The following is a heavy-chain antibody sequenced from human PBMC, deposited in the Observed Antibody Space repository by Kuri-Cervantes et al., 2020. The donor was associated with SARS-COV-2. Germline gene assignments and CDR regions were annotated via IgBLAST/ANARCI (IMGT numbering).Heavy chain of an antibody. J-gene: IGHJ5*02. V-gene: IGHV3-7*04. CDR1: GFTFSYYW. Sequence: GESLKISCAASGFTFSYYWMSWVRQAPGKGLEWVANINQDGSEKYYVGSVKGRFTISRDNAKNSLYLQMNSLRAEDTAVYHCARDGWGSTSHNWFDPWGQGILVTVSS. CDR3: ARDGWGSTSHNWFDP. CDR2: INQDGSEK. D-gene: IGHD2-2*01.